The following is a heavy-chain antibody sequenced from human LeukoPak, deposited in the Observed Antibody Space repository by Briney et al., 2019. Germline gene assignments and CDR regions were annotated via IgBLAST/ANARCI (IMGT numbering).Heavy chain of an antibody. CDR2: INSDGSST. D-gene: IGHD6-13*01. CDR3: ARGGSRPIDY. Sequence: AGGSLRLSCAASVFTFSSYWMHWVRQAPGKGLVWVSRINSDGSSTSYADLVKGRFTISRDNAKNTLYLQVNSLRAEDTAVYYCARGGSRPIDYWGQGTLVTVSS. J-gene: IGHJ4*02. CDR1: VFTFSSYW. V-gene: IGHV3-74*01.